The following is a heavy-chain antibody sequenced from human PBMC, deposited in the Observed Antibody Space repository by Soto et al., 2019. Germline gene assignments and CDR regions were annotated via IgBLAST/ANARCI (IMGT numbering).Heavy chain of an antibody. CDR1: GFTFSSYG. CDR2: ISYDGSNE. D-gene: IGHD5-18*01. V-gene: IGHV3-30*18. Sequence: GGSLRLSCAASGFTFSSYGMHWVRQAPGKGQEWVAVISYDGSNEYYADSVKGRFTISRDNSKNTLYLQMNSLRAEDTAVYYCAKYLNPVETAGYYSYYGMDVWGQGTTVTVSS. J-gene: IGHJ6*02. CDR3: AKYLNPVETAGYYSYYGMDV.